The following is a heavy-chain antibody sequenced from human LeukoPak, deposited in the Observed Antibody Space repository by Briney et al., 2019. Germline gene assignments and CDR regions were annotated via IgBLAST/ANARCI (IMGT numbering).Heavy chain of an antibody. CDR2: IIPIFGTA. V-gene: IGHV1-69*05. Sequence: SVKVSCKACGYSFVGYGITWVRQAPGQGLEWMGGIIPIFGTANYAQKFQGRVTITTDESTSTAYMELSSLRSEDTAVYYCAREEKWLAHDAFDIWGQGTMVTVSS. CDR1: GYSFVGYG. D-gene: IGHD6-19*01. J-gene: IGHJ3*02. CDR3: AREEKWLAHDAFDI.